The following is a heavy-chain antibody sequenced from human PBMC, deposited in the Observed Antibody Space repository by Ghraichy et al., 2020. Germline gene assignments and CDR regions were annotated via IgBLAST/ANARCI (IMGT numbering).Heavy chain of an antibody. J-gene: IGHJ4*02. CDR2: IFHSGST. CDR3: SREIDQLRYFDS. Sequence: SETLSLTCAVSGDSIISNNWWCWVRQPPGKGLEWIGEIFHSGSTNYNPSLKSRITISLDKSKNQFSLKMTSVTAADTAVYYCSREIDQLRYFDSWGQGTLVTVSS. CDR1: GDSIISNNW. V-gene: IGHV4-4*02. D-gene: IGHD2-2*01.